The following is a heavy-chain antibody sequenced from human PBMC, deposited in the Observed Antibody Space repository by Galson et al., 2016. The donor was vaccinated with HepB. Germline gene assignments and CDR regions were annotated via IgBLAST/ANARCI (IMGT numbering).Heavy chain of an antibody. V-gene: IGHV3-30-3*01. CDR1: GFTFSSYA. CDR3: ARDDYFRLGY. CDR2: ISYDGNNK. D-gene: IGHD3-16*01. J-gene: IGHJ4*02. Sequence: SLRLSCAVSGFTFSSYAMHWVRQAPGQGLEWVAVISYDGNNKYYADSVKGRFTISRDNSKNTLYLQMNSLRDEDTAVYYCARDDYFRLGYWGQGTLVTVSS.